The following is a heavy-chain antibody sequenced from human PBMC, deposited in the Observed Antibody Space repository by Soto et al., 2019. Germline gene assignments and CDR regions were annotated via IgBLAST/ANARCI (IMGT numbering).Heavy chain of an antibody. CDR1: GYTFNTYY. CDR3: ALVGHIAVVTASFDN. CDR2: IHPSGGGP. V-gene: IGHV1-46*02. D-gene: IGHD2-21*02. Sequence: QVQLVQSGAEVRKPGASVKVSCKPSGYTFNTYYLHWLRQAPGQALEWIGVIHPSGGGPTYAQKFLGRVTVTRDTSTTTVFMESRTLRSDETAVYYSALVGHIAVVTASFDNWGQGTLVTVSS. J-gene: IGHJ4*02.